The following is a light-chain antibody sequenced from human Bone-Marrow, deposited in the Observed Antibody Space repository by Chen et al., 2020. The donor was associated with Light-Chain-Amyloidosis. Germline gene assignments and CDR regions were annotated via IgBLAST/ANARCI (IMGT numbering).Light chain of an antibody. Sequence: SYVLTQPSSVSVAPGQTATIACGGNNIGSTSVHWYQQTPDQAPLLVVYNASDRPSGIPERLSGYNSGNTATLTISRVEAGDEADYYCQVWDRSSDRPVFGGGTKLTVL. CDR3: QVWDRSSDRPV. J-gene: IGLJ3*02. V-gene: IGLV3-21*02. CDR1: NIGSTS. CDR2: NAS.